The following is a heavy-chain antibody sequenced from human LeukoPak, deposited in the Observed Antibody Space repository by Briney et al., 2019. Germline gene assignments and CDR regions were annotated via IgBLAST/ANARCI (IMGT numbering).Heavy chain of an antibody. CDR3: TRAAPYGTSWYGKNDY. J-gene: IGHJ4*02. CDR2: FFRGST. CDR1: GFTLSSYP. Sequence: GGSLRLSCAASGFTLSSYPMNWVRQAPGEGLEWVSTFFRGSTYYADTVQGRFTISTDTSKNTLYLQMNSLRAADTALYFCTRAAPYGTSWYGKNDYWGQGTLVAVSS. V-gene: IGHV3-23*01. D-gene: IGHD6-13*01.